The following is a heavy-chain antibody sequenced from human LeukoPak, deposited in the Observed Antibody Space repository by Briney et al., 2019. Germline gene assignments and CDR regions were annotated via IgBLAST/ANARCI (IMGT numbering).Heavy chain of an antibody. CDR3: ARDCSGGSCYAGY. J-gene: IGHJ4*02. CDR1: GYTFTSYY. CDR2: INPSGGST. V-gene: IGHV1-46*01. Sequence: ASVKVSCKASGYTFTSYYMHWVRQAPGQGLGWMGVINPSGGSTSYAQKFQGRVTMTRDMSTSTVYMELSSLRSEDTAVYYCARDCSGGSCYAGYWGQGTLVTVSS. D-gene: IGHD2-15*01.